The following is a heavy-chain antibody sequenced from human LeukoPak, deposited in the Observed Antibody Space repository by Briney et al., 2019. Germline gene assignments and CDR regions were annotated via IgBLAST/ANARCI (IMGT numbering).Heavy chain of an antibody. V-gene: IGHV3-23*01. D-gene: IGHD3-22*01. CDR2: MSGRGGSR. CDR1: GFTFSSYG. CDR3: AKDHYYYDSSGYYSAMDY. J-gene: IGHJ4*02. Sequence: PGGSLRLSCAACGFTFSSYGMRWVREARGKGLEWGSGMSGRGGSRYYADYVKGRFTISRDNAKNTLYLQMNSLRAEDTAVYYGAKDHYYYDSSGYYSAMDYWGQGTLVTVSS.